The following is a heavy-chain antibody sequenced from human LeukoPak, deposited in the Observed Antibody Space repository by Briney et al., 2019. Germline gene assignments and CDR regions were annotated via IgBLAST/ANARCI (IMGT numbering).Heavy chain of an antibody. V-gene: IGHV3-23*01. J-gene: IGHJ4*02. CDR1: GFTFSSYA. CDR3: AKGSPNTDYDFWSGYYPLYFDY. CDR2: ISGSGGST. D-gene: IGHD3-3*01. Sequence: PGGSLRLSCAASGFTFSSYAMSWVRQAPGKGLEWVSAISGSGGSTYYADSVKGRFTISRDNSKNTLYLQMNSLRAEDTAVYYCAKGSPNTDYDFWSGYYPLYFDYWGQGTLVTVSS.